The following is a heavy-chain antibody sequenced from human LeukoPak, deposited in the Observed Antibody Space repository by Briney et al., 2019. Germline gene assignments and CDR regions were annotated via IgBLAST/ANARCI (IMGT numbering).Heavy chain of an antibody. CDR2: ISTSGDST. CDR3: ARPITSLGYCSGGSCSDAFDI. Sequence: PGGSLRLSCAASGFTFTNYGMTWVRQSPGRGLEWVSSISTSGDSTYYADSVKGRFTISRDNSKNTLYLQMNSLRAEDTAVYYCARPITSLGYCSGGSCSDAFDIWGQGTMVTVSS. V-gene: IGHV3-23*01. CDR1: GFTFTNYG. J-gene: IGHJ3*02. D-gene: IGHD2-15*01.